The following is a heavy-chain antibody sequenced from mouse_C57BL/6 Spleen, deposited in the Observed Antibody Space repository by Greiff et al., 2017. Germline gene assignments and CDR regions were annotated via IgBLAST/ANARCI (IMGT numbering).Heavy chain of an antibody. D-gene: IGHD1-1*01. CDR3: ARWGYYGSRGFAY. J-gene: IGHJ3*01. Sequence: VQLQQSGAELVRPGSSVKLSCKASGYTFTSYWMDWVKQRPGQGLEWIGNIYPSDSETHYNQKFKDKATLTVDKSSSTAYMQLSSLTSEDSAVYYCARWGYYGSRGFAYWGQGTLVTVSA. CDR2: IYPSDSET. CDR1: GYTFTSYW. V-gene: IGHV1-61*01.